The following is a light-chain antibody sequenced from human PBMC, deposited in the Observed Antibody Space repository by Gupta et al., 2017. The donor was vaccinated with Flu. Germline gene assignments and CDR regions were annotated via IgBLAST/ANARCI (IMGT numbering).Light chain of an antibody. J-gene: IGLJ2*01. CDR3: LLYYAGVV. CDR2: STT. CDR1: AGAVTSAYY. Sequence: ALSAGAVTSAYYPNWFQQRPGQAPRALIHSTTNKYSWTPARFLGSLLGGKAALTLSDVQPEDEAEYYCLLYYAGVVFGGGTKLTVL. V-gene: IGLV7-43*01.